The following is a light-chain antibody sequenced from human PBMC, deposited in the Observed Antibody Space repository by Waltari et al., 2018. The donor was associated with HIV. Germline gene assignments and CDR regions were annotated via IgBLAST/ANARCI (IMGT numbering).Light chain of an antibody. CDR1: SSDVGSYNL. Sequence: QSALTQPASVSGSPGQSITISCTGTSSDVGSYNLVSWYQQHPGKAPKLMIYEGSKPPSGVSNRFSGSKSCNTASLTSSGLQAEDEADYYCCSYAGSSTWVFGGGTKLTVL. CDR3: CSYAGSSTWV. V-gene: IGLV2-23*01. CDR2: EGS. J-gene: IGLJ3*02.